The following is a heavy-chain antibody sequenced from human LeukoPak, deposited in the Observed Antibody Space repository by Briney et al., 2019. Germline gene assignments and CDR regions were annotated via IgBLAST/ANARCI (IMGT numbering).Heavy chain of an antibody. J-gene: IGHJ3*02. CDR3: AGLWGRDGYNEDAFDI. V-gene: IGHV4-34*08. D-gene: IGHD5-24*01. CDR1: GFTFSDYF. Sequence: PGGSLRLSCAASGFTFSDYFMTWLRQPPGKGLEWIGEINHSGSTNYNPSLKSRVTISVDTSKNQFSLKLSSVTAADTAVYYCAGLWGRDGYNEDAFDIWGQGTMVTVSS. CDR2: INHSGST.